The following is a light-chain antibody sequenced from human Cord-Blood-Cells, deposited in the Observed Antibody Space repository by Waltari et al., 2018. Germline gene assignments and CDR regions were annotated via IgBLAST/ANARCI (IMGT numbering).Light chain of an antibody. Sequence: DIQLTQSPSFLPASVGARVPITCRASQGISSYLAWYHQKPGKAPKLLIYAASTSQSGVPSRFSGSGSGTEFTLTISSLQPEDFATYYCQQLNSYPLTFGGGTKVEIK. V-gene: IGKV1-9*01. CDR2: AAS. J-gene: IGKJ4*01. CDR1: QGISSY. CDR3: QQLNSYPLT.